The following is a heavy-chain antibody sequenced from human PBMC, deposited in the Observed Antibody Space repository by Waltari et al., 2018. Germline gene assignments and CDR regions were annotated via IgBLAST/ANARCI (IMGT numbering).Heavy chain of an antibody. CDR1: GFTLIDYF. CDR3: VRPQELGPEVGPFDM. J-gene: IGHJ3*02. D-gene: IGHD6-13*01. V-gene: IGHV1-2*06. Sequence: QVQLVQSGAEVKKTGASVKVSCQTSGFTLIDYFMHWVRQAPGQGLEWMVRVDPKRVDVHYAQNFQGRVTMTTDSSINTDYMELTRLESDDTAVYYCVRPQELGPEVGPFDMWGRGTMVIVSS. CDR2: VDPKRVDV.